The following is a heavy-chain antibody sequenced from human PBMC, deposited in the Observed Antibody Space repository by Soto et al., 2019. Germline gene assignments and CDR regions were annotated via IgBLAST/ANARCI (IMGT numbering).Heavy chain of an antibody. CDR3: AKGKGVGGTTDGANC. D-gene: IGHD1-26*01. J-gene: IGHJ4*02. Sequence: EVQVLESGGGLVQPGGSLRLSCAASGFTFSSNGMNWVRQAPGKGLEWVSGIRSDGDTTYNADSVNGRFTVSRDPAKNTVYLQMNSLRVEDTAIYYCAKGKGVGGTTDGANCWCQGTLGTVSS. CDR1: GFTFSSNG. CDR2: IRSDGDTT. V-gene: IGHV3-23*01.